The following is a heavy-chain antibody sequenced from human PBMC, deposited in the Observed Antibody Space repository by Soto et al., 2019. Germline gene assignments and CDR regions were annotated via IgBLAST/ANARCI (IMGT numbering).Heavy chain of an antibody. CDR3: AKDQGEVAGFYYYYGMDV. Sequence: EVQLLESGGGLVQPGGSLRLSCAASGFTFSSYAMSWVRQAPGKGLEWVSAISGSGGSTYYADSVKGRFTISRDNSKNTLYLQMNRLRAEDTAVYYCAKDQGEVAGFYYYYGMDVWGQGTTVTVSS. CDR2: ISGSGGST. V-gene: IGHV3-23*01. CDR1: GFTFSSYA. D-gene: IGHD6-19*01. J-gene: IGHJ6*02.